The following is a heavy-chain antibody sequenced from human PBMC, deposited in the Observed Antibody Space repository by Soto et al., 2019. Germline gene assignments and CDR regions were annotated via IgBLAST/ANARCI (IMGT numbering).Heavy chain of an antibody. Sequence: EVQLLESGGGLVQPGGSLRLSCAPSGFTFSNFAMGWVRQAPGKGLEWVSHISAAGRTTYYADSGKGRFTISRANSKNYLFLQMDSLRAEDTAVYYCAKDGIAVSGKGYFDYWGHGSVVTVSS. CDR3: AKDGIAVSGKGYFDY. J-gene: IGHJ4*01. V-gene: IGHV3-23*01. CDR1: GFTFSNFA. CDR2: ISAAGRTT. D-gene: IGHD6-19*01.